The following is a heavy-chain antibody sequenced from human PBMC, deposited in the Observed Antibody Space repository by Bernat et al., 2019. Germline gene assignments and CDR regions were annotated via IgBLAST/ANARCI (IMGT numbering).Heavy chain of an antibody. CDR1: GFTFSSYD. CDR2: IGTAGDT. Sequence: EVQLVESGGGLVQPGGSLRLSCAASGFTFSSYDMHWVRQATGKGLEWVSAIGTAGDTYYPGSVTGRFTITREKAKNSLYLQMNSLRAGDTAVYYCARGAYDSSSSGYFDYWGQGTLVTVSS. J-gene: IGHJ4*02. D-gene: IGHD3-22*01. CDR3: ARGAYDSSSSGYFDY. V-gene: IGHV3-13*04.